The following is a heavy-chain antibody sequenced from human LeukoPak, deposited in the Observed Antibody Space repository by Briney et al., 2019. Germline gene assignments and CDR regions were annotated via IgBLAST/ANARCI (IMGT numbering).Heavy chain of an antibody. Sequence: GGSLRLSCAASGFTFSSYGMHWVRQAPGKGLEWVAVISYDGSNKYYADSVKGRFTISRDNSKNTLYLQMNSLRAEDTAVYYCAKDPRYYDFWSGYDAFDIWGQGTMVTVSS. CDR1: GFTFSSYG. CDR3: AKDPRYYDFWSGYDAFDI. V-gene: IGHV3-30*18. CDR2: ISYDGSNK. D-gene: IGHD3-3*01. J-gene: IGHJ3*02.